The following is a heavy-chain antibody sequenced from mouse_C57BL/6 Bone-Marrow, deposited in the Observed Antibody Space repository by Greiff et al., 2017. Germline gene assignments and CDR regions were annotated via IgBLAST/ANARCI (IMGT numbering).Heavy chain of an antibody. D-gene: IGHD2-2*01. V-gene: IGHV1-82*01. CDR2: IYPGDGDT. CDR3: ASTMVTTYWYFDV. CDR1: GYAFSNSW. J-gene: IGHJ1*03. Sequence: VKLMESGPELVKPGASVKISCKASGYAFSNSWMNWVKQRPGKGLEWIGRIYPGDGDTNYNGKFKGKATLTADKSSSTAYMQLSRLTSEDSAVYFCASTMVTTYWYFDVWGTGTTVTVSS.